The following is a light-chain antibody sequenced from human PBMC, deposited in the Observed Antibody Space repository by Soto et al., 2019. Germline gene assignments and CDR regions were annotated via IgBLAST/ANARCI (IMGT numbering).Light chain of an antibody. CDR1: QNVKNN. J-gene: IGKJ3*01. CDR3: QQYNKWPLT. CDR2: SAS. Sequence: ILMTLSPLPLSVSPGERAPLSCTASQNVKNNLAWYQQKPGHTPRLLIYSASIGATGTPARFSGSGSGSDFTLTISSLQAEDFEIYYCQQYNKWPLTFGPGTKVDIK. V-gene: IGKV3-15*01.